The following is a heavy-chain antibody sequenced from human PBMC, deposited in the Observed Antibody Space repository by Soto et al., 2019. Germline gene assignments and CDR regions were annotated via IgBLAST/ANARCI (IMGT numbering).Heavy chain of an antibody. Sequence: PGESLKISCQCSGYTFSNFWIGWVRQLPGQGLEWMGIIYPGDHETRYSPSFLGKVTISAETSINTAYLQWSSLEASDSAFYFCARSPRSSPCFDFWGQGALVTVSS. CDR2: IYPGDHET. D-gene: IGHD6-13*01. CDR1: GYTFSNFW. J-gene: IGHJ4*02. V-gene: IGHV5-51*01. CDR3: ARSPRSSPCFDF.